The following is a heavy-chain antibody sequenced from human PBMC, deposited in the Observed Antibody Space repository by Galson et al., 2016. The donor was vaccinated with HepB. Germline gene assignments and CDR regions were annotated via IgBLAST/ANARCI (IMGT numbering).Heavy chain of an antibody. CDR2: IKQDGSEE. CDR3: TREGHGGFDY. CDR1: GFTFGSYW. V-gene: IGHV3-7*01. Sequence: SLRLSCAASGFTFGSYWMSRIRQAPGSGLEWVANIKQDGSEEGYVDSVEGRFTISRDNAKNSLYLQMNSLRVEDTGVYYCTREGHGGFDYWGQGTLVIVSS. J-gene: IGHJ4*02. D-gene: IGHD3-16*01.